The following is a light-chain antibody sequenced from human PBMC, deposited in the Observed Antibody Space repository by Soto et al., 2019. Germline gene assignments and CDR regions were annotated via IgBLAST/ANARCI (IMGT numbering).Light chain of an antibody. J-gene: IGKJ1*01. V-gene: IGKV3-11*01. CDR2: DAS. CDR1: QSVTTY. CDR3: QQHQT. Sequence: EIVLTQSPGTLSLSPGQRATLSCRASQSVTTYLAWYQQKPGQAPRLLIYDASNRATGIPARFSGSGSGTDFTPTISSLEPEDFAVYYCQQHQTFGQGTKVDIK.